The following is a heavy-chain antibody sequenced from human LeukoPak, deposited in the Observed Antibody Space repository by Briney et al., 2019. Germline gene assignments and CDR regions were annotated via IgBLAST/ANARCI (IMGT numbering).Heavy chain of an antibody. V-gene: IGHV3-48*04. D-gene: IGHD3-10*02. CDR2: ISSSGSTI. CDR3: AELGITMIGGV. CDR1: GFTFSSYS. Sequence: GGSLRLSCAASGFTFSSYSMNWVRQAPGKGLEWVSYISSSGSTIYYADSVKGRFTISRDNAKNSLYLQMNRLRAEDTAVYYCAELGITMIGGVWGKGTTVTISS. J-gene: IGHJ6*04.